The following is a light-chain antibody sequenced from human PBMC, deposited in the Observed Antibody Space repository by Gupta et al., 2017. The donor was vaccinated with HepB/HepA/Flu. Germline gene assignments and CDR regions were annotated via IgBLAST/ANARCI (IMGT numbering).Light chain of an antibody. V-gene: IGLV2-14*01. CDR1: SSDVGGYNY. J-gene: IGLJ2*01. Sequence: QSALPQPASGSGSPGQSITISCTGPSSDVGGYNYVSWYQQHPGKAPKLMIYDVSNRPSGVSNRFSDSKSGNTASLTISGLQAEDEADYYCSSYTSSSTLVVFGGGTKLTVL. CDR3: SSYTSSSTLVV. CDR2: DVS.